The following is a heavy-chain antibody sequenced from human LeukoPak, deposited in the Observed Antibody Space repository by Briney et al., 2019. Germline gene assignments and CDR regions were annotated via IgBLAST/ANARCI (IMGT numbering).Heavy chain of an antibody. D-gene: IGHD2-15*01. CDR2: ISRRGSTT. V-gene: IGHV3-48*03. CDR3: ARYRPRTTKGGGFDY. CDR1: GFTFSDFE. Sequence: PGGSLRPSCAASGFTFSDFEMNWVRQAPGKGLEWVSDISRRGSTTYYADSVKGRFTISRDNAKNSLYLQMNSLRVEDKAVYYCARYRPRTTKGGGFDYWGQGTLVTVSS. J-gene: IGHJ4*02.